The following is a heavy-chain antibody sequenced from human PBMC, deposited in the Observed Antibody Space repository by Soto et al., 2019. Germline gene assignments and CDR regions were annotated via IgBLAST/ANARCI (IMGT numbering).Heavy chain of an antibody. CDR2: IGTAGDT. D-gene: IGHD3-16*01. CDR1: GFTFSSYD. J-gene: IGHJ6*03. CDR3: ARVLSPHYYYYMDV. Sequence: PGGSLRLSCAASGFTFSSYDMHWVRQATGKGLEWVSAIGTAGDTYYPGSVKGRFTISRESAKNSLYLQMNSLRAEDTAVYYCARVLSPHYYYYMDVWGKGTTVTVSS. V-gene: IGHV3-13*01.